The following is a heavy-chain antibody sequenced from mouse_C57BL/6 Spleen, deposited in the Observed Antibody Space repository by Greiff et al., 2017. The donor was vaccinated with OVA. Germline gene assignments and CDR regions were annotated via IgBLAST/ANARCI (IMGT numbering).Heavy chain of an antibody. Sequence: VQLQQSGAELVKPGASVKISCKASGYAFSSYWMHWVKQRPGKGLEWIGQIYPGDGDTNYNGKFKGKATLTADKSSSTAYMQLSSLTSEDSAVYFCARSITTVVATDYWGQGTTLTVSS. V-gene: IGHV1-80*01. CDR2: IYPGDGDT. D-gene: IGHD1-1*01. J-gene: IGHJ2*01. CDR1: GYAFSSYW. CDR3: ARSITTVVATDY.